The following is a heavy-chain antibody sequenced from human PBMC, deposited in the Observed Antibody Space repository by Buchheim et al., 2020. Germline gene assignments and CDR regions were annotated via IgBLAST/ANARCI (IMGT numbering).Heavy chain of an antibody. J-gene: IGHJ4*02. CDR1: GYTFTSYG. V-gene: IGHV1-18*04. CDR3: ARGDQLLSSFDY. CDR2: INAGNGNT. D-gene: IGHD2-2*01. Sequence: QVQLVQSGAEVKKPGASVKVSCNASGYTFTSYGISWVRQAPGQRLEWMGWINAGNGNTKYSQRFQGRVTITRDTSATTAYMELSSLRSEDTAVYYCARGDQLLSSFDYWGQGTL.